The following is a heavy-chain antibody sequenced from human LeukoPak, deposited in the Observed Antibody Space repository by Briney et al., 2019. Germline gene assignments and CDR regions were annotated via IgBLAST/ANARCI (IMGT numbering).Heavy chain of an antibody. CDR1: GFTFSSYS. D-gene: IGHD6-19*01. Sequence: PGGSLRLSCAASGFTFSSYSMNWVRQAPGKGLEWVSSISSSSSYIYYADSVKGRFTISRHNSKNTLYLQMNSLRPEDTAVYYCARIAVAGTQIDYWGQGTLVTVSS. J-gene: IGHJ4*02. CDR2: ISSSSSYI. CDR3: ARIAVAGTQIDY. V-gene: IGHV3-21*04.